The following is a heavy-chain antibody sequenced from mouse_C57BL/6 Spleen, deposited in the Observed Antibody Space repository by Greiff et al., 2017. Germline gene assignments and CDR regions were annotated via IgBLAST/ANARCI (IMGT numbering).Heavy chain of an antibody. Sequence: EVKLMESGAELVKPGASVKLSCTASGFNIKDYYMHWVKQRTEQGLEWIGRIDPEDGETKYAPKFQGKATITADTSSNTAYMHLSSLTSEDTAVYYCARWGGNYVRSHVSFDYWGQGTTLTVSS. D-gene: IGHD2-1*01. CDR3: ARWGGNYVRSHVSFDY. CDR2: IDPEDGET. V-gene: IGHV14-2*01. CDR1: GFNIKDYY. J-gene: IGHJ2*01.